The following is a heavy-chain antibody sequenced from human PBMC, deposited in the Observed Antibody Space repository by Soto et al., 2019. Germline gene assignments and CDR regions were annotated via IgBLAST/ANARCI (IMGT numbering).Heavy chain of an antibody. J-gene: IGHJ4*02. CDR3: ARGGGLKQLVLIQYTPAYYFDT. CDR2: MNPNSGNT. V-gene: IGHV1-8*02. Sequence: AAVKVSCKASGYTFTSYGISWVRQAPGQGLEWMGWMNPNSGNTGYAQKFQGRVTMTRNTSISTAYMELSSLRSEDTAVYYCARGGGLKQLVLIQYTPAYYFDTWGQGNLVTISS. D-gene: IGHD6-13*01. CDR1: GYTFTSYG.